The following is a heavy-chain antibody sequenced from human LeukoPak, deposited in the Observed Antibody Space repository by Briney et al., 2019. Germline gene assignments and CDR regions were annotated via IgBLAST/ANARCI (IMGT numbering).Heavy chain of an antibody. CDR1: GFTFSSYG. V-gene: IGHV3-30*18. CDR2: ISYDGSNK. D-gene: IGHD3-3*01. Sequence: GGSLRLSCAASGFTFSSYGMHWVRQAPGKGLEWVAVISYDGSNKYYADSVKGRFTISRDNSKNTLYLQMNSLRAEDTAVYYCAKDLGDFWSGYYLGQDVWGKGTTVTVSS. CDR3: AKDLGDFWSGYYLGQDV. J-gene: IGHJ6*04.